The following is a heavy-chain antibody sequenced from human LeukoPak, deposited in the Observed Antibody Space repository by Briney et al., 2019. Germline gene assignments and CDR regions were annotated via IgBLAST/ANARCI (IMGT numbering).Heavy chain of an antibody. V-gene: IGHV3-53*01. Sequence: GGSLRLSCATSGFTVSTNYISWVRQAPGKGLEWVSVIYSGGSTYYADSVKGRFTISRDNYKNMFYLQMNSLRAEDTAVYYCARVEMSTLHFDYWGQGTLVTVSS. CDR2: IYSGGST. CDR3: ARVEMSTLHFDY. J-gene: IGHJ4*02. D-gene: IGHD5-24*01. CDR1: GFTVSTNY.